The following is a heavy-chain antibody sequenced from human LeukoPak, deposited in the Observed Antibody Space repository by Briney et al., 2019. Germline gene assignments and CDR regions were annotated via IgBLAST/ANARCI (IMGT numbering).Heavy chain of an antibody. CDR3: AKDLFVVVAVPDAFDI. J-gene: IGHJ3*02. D-gene: IGHD2-15*01. CDR1: GFTFSSYG. CDR2: VRYDGSNK. Sequence: GGSLRLSCAASGFTFSSYGMHWVRQAPGKGLEWVAFVRYDGSNKYYADSVKGRFTISRDNSKNTLYLQMNSLRAEDTAVYYCAKDLFVVVAVPDAFDIWGQGTMVTVSS. V-gene: IGHV3-30*02.